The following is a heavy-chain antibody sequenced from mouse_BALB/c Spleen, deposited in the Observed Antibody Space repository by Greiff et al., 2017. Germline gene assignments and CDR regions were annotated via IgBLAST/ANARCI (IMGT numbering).Heavy chain of an antibody. Sequence: LQQPGSELVRPGASVKLSCKASGYTFTSYWMHWVKQRPGQGLEWIGNIYPGSGSTNYDEKFKSKATLTVDTSSSTAYMQLSSLTSEDSAVYFCARSYYKTRYFDYWGQGTTLTVSS. D-gene: IGHD2-12*01. V-gene: IGHV1S22*01. CDR2: IYPGSGST. CDR3: ARSYYKTRYFDY. CDR1: GYTFTSYW. J-gene: IGHJ2*01.